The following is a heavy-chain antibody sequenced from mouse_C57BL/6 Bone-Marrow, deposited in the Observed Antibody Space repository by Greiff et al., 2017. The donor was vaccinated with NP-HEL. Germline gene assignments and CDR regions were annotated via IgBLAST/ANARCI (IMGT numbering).Heavy chain of an antibody. CDR1: GFSLTSYG. Sequence: VMLVESGPGLVQPSQSLSITCTVSGFSLTSYGVHWVRQSPGKGLEWLGVIWRGGSTDYNAAFMSRLSITKDNSKSQVFFKMNSLQADDTAIYYCAKKGGYDGGYAMDYWGQGTSVTVSS. CDR3: AKKGGYDGGYAMDY. J-gene: IGHJ4*01. CDR2: IWRGGST. V-gene: IGHV2-5*01. D-gene: IGHD2-2*01.